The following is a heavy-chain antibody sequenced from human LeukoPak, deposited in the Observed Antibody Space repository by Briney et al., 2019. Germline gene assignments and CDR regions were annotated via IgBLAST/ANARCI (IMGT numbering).Heavy chain of an antibody. J-gene: IGHJ4*02. CDR3: ATVQNFDWLPD. CDR2: IYYSGST. Sequence: SETLSLTCTVSGGSISSYYWSWIRQPPGKGLEWIGYIYYSGSTNYNPSLKSRVTISVDKSKNQFSLKLSSVTAADTAIYYCATVQNFDWLPDWGQGTLVTVSS. CDR1: GGSISSYY. V-gene: IGHV4-59*12. D-gene: IGHD3-9*01.